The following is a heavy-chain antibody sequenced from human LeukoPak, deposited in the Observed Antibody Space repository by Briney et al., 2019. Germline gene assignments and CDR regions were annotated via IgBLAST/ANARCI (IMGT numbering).Heavy chain of an antibody. CDR2: IYYSGST. J-gene: IGHJ4*02. CDR1: GGSISSYY. D-gene: IGHD2-2*02. V-gene: IGHV4-59*01. Sequence: SETLSLTCTVSGGSISSYYWSWIRQPPGKGLEWIGYIYYSGSTNYNPSLKSRVTISVDTSKNQFSLKLSSVTAADTAVYYCASSDRLGYCSSTSCYSGHAGRIDYWGQGTLVTVSS. CDR3: ASSDRLGYCSSTSCYSGHAGRIDY.